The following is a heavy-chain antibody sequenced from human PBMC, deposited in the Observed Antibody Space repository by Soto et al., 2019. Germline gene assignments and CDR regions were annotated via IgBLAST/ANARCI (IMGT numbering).Heavy chain of an antibody. D-gene: IGHD3-10*01. Sequence: QVQLVQSGAEVKKPGASVKVSCKASGYIFTVYYMHWVRQAPGQGLEWMGWINHNSGGTNYAQKFQGRVTMTRDTSIRTAYMELSRLRSDDTAVYYCARQGSGSNWLDPWGQGTLVTVSS. V-gene: IGHV1-2*02. J-gene: IGHJ5*02. CDR3: ARQGSGSNWLDP. CDR1: GYIFTVYY. CDR2: INHNSGGT.